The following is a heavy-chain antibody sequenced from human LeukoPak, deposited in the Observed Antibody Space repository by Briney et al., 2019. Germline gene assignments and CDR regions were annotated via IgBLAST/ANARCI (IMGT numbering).Heavy chain of an antibody. V-gene: IGHV4-34*01. Sequence: SETLSLTCTVSGGSVRGYFWSWIRQPPEKKGLEWLGEINHTGNTQYNPSLKGRVTISISTSQNQFSLRLTSVSAADRAVYYCARFDYSGPFDFWGQGALVTVSS. CDR2: INHTGNT. J-gene: IGHJ5*01. CDR3: ARFDYSGPFDF. D-gene: IGHD4-23*01. CDR1: GGSVRGYF.